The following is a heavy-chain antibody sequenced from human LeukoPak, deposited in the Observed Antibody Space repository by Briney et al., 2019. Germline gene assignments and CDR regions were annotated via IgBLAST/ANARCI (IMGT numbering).Heavy chain of an antibody. V-gene: IGHV1-69*05. D-gene: IGHD5-24*01. CDR2: IIPIFGTA. CDR3: ARARDGYNSWNFDY. CDR1: GGTFSSYA. Sequence: GSSVKVSCKASGGTFSSYAIGWVRQAPGQGLEWMGRIIPIFGTANYAQKFQGRVTITTDESTSTAYMELSSLRSEDTAVYYCARARDGYNSWNFDYWGQETLVTVSS. J-gene: IGHJ4*02.